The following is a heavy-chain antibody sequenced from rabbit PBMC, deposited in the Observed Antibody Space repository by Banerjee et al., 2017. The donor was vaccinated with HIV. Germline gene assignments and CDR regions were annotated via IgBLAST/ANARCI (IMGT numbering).Heavy chain of an antibody. D-gene: IGHD1-1*01. Sequence: QSLEESGGDLVKPGASLTLTCTASGFSFTYIDYLCWVRQPPGKGPEWIACVAAGVSLTSYYATWAKGRFTCSKTSSTTVTLQLSSLTAADTATYFCARDLTGVIGWNFGWWGPGTLVTVS. CDR1: GFSFTYIDY. V-gene: IGHV1S40*01. J-gene: IGHJ4*01. CDR3: ARDLTGVIGWNFGW. CDR2: VAAGVSLTS.